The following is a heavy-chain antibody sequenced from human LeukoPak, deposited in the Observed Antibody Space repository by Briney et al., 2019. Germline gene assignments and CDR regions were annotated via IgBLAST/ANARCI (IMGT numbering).Heavy chain of an antibody. CDR2: INHSGST. Sequence: SETLSLTCAVYGGSFSGYYWSWIRQPPGKGLEWIGEINHSGSTNYNPSLKSRVTISVDTSKNQFSLKLSSVTAADTAVYYCARHSPYDYGDYADLSPWAPWGQGTLVTVSS. V-gene: IGHV4-34*01. D-gene: IGHD4-17*01. J-gene: IGHJ5*02. CDR3: ARHSPYDYGDYADLSPWAP. CDR1: GGSFSGYY.